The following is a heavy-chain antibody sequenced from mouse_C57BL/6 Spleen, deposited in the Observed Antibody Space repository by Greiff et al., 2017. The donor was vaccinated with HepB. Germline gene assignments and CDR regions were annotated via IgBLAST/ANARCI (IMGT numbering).Heavy chain of an antibody. CDR2: IWSDGST. V-gene: IGHV2-6-1*01. J-gene: IGHJ4*01. CDR3: ARHMTAQAEDYAMDY. Sequence: VKLMESGPGLVAPSQSLSITCTVSGFSLTSYGVHWVRQPPEKGLEWLVVIWSDGSTTYNSALKSRLSISKDNSKSQVFLKMNSLQTDDTAMYYCARHMTAQAEDYAMDYWGQGTSVTVSS. D-gene: IGHD3-2*02. CDR1: GFSLTSYG.